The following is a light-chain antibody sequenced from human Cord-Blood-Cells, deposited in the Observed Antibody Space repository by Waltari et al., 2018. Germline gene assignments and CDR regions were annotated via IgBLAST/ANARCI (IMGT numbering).Light chain of an antibody. V-gene: IGLV8-61*01. CDR3: VLYMGSGISV. Sequence: QTVVTQEPSFSVSPGGTVTLTCGLSSGSVSTSYYPSWYQQTPGQAPRTLIYSTNTRSSGVPDRFSGSILGNKAAITITGAQADDESDYYCVLYMGSGISVFGGGTKLTVI. CDR2: STN. J-gene: IGLJ3*02. CDR1: SGSVSTSYY.